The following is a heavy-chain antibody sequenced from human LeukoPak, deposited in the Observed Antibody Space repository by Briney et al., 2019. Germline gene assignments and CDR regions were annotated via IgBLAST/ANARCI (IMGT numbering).Heavy chain of an antibody. Sequence: GRSLRLSCAASGFAFSRSGMHWVRQAPGKGLEWVAVVWYDGSNKHYADSVKGRFTISRDNSNNTLYLQMNSLRAKDTAVYYCARDPKYSNSWFFDYWGQGTLVTVSS. J-gene: IGHJ4*02. CDR2: VWYDGSNK. V-gene: IGHV3-33*01. CDR1: GFAFSRSG. D-gene: IGHD6-13*01. CDR3: ARDPKYSNSWFFDY.